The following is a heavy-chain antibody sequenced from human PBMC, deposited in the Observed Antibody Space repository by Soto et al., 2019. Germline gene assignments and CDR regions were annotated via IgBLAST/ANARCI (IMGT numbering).Heavy chain of an antibody. Sequence: QITLKESGPTLVKPTQTLTLTCTFSGFSLTTSGVGVGWIRQPPGKALEWLALIYWNDDQYYIPSLKTRPTITKHTSSNQAVLTTTNMDPGDTATYYCAHKDPAAAFTFDYWGQGPLLTVSS. D-gene: IGHD6-13*01. CDR1: GFSLTTSGVG. CDR2: IYWNDDQ. V-gene: IGHV2-5*01. CDR3: AHKDPAAAFTFDY. J-gene: IGHJ4*02.